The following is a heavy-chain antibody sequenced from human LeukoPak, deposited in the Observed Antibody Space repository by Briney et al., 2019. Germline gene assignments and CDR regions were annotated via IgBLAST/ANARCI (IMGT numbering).Heavy chain of an antibody. Sequence: GASVKVSCKASGYTFTGYYMHWVRQAPGQGLEWMGGIIPIFGTANYAQKFQGRVTITADESTSTAYMELSSLRSEDTAVYYCARDRETSDYGGEYYFDYWGQGTLVTVSS. CDR2: IIPIFGTA. CDR3: ARDRETSDYGGEYYFDY. CDR1: GYTFTGYY. V-gene: IGHV1-69*13. J-gene: IGHJ4*02. D-gene: IGHD4-17*01.